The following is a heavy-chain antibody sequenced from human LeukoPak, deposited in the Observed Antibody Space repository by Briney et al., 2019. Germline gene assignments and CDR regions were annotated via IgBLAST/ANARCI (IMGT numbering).Heavy chain of an antibody. CDR3: ARKIIAAAGISWFDP. V-gene: IGHV4-38-2*01. J-gene: IGHJ5*02. Sequence: KPSETLSLTCAVSGYSISSGYYWGWIRQPAGKGLEWIGSIYHSGSTYYNPSLKSRVTISVDTSKNQFSLKLSSVTAADTAVYYCARKIIAAAGISWFDPWGQGTLVTVSS. CDR1: GYSISSGYY. CDR2: IYHSGST. D-gene: IGHD6-13*01.